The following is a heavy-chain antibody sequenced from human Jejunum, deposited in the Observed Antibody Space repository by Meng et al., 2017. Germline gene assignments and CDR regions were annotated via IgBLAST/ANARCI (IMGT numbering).Heavy chain of an antibody. CDR1: GYTFTRYG. V-gene: IGHV7-4-1*02. CDR3: ARGSQWGDY. Sequence: ASVKVSCKASGYTFTRYGMTWVRQAPGQGLEWMGWINTNTGNPTYAQGFTGRFVFSLDPSISTTYLQISSLKAEDTAVYYYARGSQWGDYWGQGTRVTVSS. D-gene: IGHD2-8*01. J-gene: IGHJ4*02. CDR2: INTNTGNP.